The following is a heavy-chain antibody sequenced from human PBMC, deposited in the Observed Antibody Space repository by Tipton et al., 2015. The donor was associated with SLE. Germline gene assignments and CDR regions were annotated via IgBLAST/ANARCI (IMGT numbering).Heavy chain of an antibody. Sequence: TLSLTCDVSDYSVSSGFDWGWIRQPPGKGLESIGNIFYSGSTYYNPSLKSRVTISLDTSKNQFSLKLSSVTAADTAVYYCAREWGDAFDIWGQGTMVTVSS. CDR2: IFYSGST. V-gene: IGHV4-38-2*02. CDR3: AREWGDAFDI. CDR1: DYSVSSGFD. J-gene: IGHJ3*02. D-gene: IGHD3-16*01.